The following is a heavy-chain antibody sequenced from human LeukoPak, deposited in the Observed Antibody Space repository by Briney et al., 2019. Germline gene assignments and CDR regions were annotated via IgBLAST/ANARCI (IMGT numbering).Heavy chain of an antibody. CDR3: ARSVVVPAAGYDY. D-gene: IGHD2-2*01. J-gene: IGHJ4*02. Sequence: SETLSLTCTVSGGSISSGSYDWSWIRQPAGKGLEWIGRIYTSGSTNYTPSLKIRVTISVDTSKNQFSLKLSSVTAADTAVYYCARSVVVPAAGYDYWGQGTLVTVSS. V-gene: IGHV4-61*02. CDR2: IYTSGST. CDR1: GGSISSGSYD.